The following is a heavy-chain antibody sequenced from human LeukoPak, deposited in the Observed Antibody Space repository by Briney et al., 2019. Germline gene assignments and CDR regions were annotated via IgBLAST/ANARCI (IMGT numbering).Heavy chain of an antibody. Sequence: GGSLRPSCAASGFTFSRYWMSWVRQAPGKGLEWVANIKQDGSEKYYVDSVKGRFTISRDNAKNSLYLQMNSLRAEDTAVYYCARDYGDYAYYYYYYYMDVWGKGTTVTVSS. D-gene: IGHD4-17*01. CDR1: GFTFSRYW. CDR3: ARDYGDYAYYYYYYYMDV. V-gene: IGHV3-7*01. CDR2: IKQDGSEK. J-gene: IGHJ6*03.